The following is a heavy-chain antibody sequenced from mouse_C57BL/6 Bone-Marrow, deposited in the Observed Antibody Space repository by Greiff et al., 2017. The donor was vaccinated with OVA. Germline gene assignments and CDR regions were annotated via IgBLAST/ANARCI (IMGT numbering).Heavy chain of an antibody. J-gene: IGHJ3*01. CDR1: GYTFTSYW. CDR2: IHPNSGST. Sequence: QVQLQQPGAELVKPGASVKLSCKASGYTFTSYWMHWVKQRPGPGLEWIGMIHPNSGSTNYNEKFKSKATLTVDKSSSTAYMQLSSLTSEDSAVYYCARHYYSNYYAWFAYWGQGTLVTVSA. V-gene: IGHV1-64*01. CDR3: ARHYYSNYYAWFAY. D-gene: IGHD2-5*01.